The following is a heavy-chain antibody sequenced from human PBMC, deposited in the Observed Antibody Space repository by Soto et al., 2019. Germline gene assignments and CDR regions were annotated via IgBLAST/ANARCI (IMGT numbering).Heavy chain of an antibody. D-gene: IGHD3-10*01. CDR1: GFTFSSYG. CDR2: IWYDGSNK. Sequence: QVQLVESGGGVVQPGRSLRLSCAASGFTFSSYGMHWVRQAPGKGLEWVAVIWYDGSNKYYADSVKGRFTISRDNSKNTLYLQMNSLRAEDTAVYYCARDYMVRGVMLWRLYMDVWGKGTTVTVSS. CDR3: ARDYMVRGVMLWRLYMDV. J-gene: IGHJ6*03. V-gene: IGHV3-33*01.